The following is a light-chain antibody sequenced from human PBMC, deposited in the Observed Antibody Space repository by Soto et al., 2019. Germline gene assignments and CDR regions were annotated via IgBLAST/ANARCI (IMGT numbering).Light chain of an antibody. V-gene: IGKV3-15*01. CDR3: QQYGSSVT. CDR1: QSVTSN. Sequence: EIVMTQSPATLSVSPGERATLSCRASQSVTSNLAWYQQKPGQAPRLLMYGVSTRATGIPARFGGSGSATEFTLTISSLQSEDFAVYYCQQYGSSVTFGQGTRLEIK. J-gene: IGKJ5*01. CDR2: GVS.